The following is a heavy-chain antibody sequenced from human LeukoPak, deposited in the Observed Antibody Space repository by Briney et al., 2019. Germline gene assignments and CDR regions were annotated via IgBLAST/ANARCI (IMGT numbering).Heavy chain of an antibody. CDR2: IYHSGGT. CDR3: ARDDRVVRGVISH. CDR1: GGSISSGGYS. V-gene: IGHV4-30-2*01. D-gene: IGHD3-10*01. J-gene: IGHJ4*02. Sequence: SQTLSLTCAVSGGSISSGGYSWSWIRQPPGKGLEWIGYIYHSGGTYYNPSLKSRVTISVDRSKNQFSLKLSSVTAADTAVYYCARDDRVVRGVISHWGQGTLVTVSS.